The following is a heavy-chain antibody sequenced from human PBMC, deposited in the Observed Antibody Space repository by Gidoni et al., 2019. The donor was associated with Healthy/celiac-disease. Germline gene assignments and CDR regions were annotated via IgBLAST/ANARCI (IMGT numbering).Heavy chain of an antibody. J-gene: IGHJ4*02. V-gene: IGHV4-34*01. CDR1: GGSFSGYY. CDR2: INHSGST. Sequence: QVQLQQWGAGLLKPSETLSLTCAVSGGSFSGYYWSWIRQPPGKGLEWIGEINHSGSTNYNPALKSRVTISVDTSKNQFSLKLSSVTAADTAVYYCARGAGNCGGDCRRPRDFDYWGQGTLVTVSS. CDR3: ARGAGNCGGDCRRPRDFDY. D-gene: IGHD2-21*02.